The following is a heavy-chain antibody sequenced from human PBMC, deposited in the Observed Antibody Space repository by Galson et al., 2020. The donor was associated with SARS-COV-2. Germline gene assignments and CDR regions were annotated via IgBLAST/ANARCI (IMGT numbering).Heavy chain of an antibody. V-gene: IGHV3-48*03. CDR2: ISSSSSTI. Sequence: GGSLRLSCAASGFTFSSYEMNWVRQAPGKGLEWVSYISSSSSTIYYADSVKGRFTISRDNAKNSLYLQMNSLRAEDTAVYYCARGRFLEWLFGFDYWGQGTLVTVSS. D-gene: IGHD3-3*01. J-gene: IGHJ4*02. CDR3: ARGRFLEWLFGFDY. CDR1: GFTFSSYE.